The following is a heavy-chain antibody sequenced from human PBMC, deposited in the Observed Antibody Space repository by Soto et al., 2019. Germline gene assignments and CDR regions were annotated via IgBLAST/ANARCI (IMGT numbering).Heavy chain of an antibody. CDR1: GFTFSSYS. D-gene: IGHD3-16*02. Sequence: GGSLRLSCAASGFTFSSYSMNWVRQAPGKGLEWVSSIGSSSSYIYYADSVKGRFTISRDNAKNSLYLQMNSLRAEDTAVYYCARDPYDYVWGSYRRYYFDYWGQGTLVTVSS. CDR2: IGSSSSYI. J-gene: IGHJ4*02. V-gene: IGHV3-21*01. CDR3: ARDPYDYVWGSYRRYYFDY.